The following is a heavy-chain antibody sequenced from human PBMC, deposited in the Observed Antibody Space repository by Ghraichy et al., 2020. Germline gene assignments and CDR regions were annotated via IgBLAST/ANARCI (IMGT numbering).Heavy chain of an antibody. CDR2: ISAYNGNT. J-gene: IGHJ4*02. D-gene: IGHD3-16*02. Sequence: ASVKVSCKASGYTFTSYGISWVRQAPGQGLEWMGWISAYNGNTNYAQKLQGRVTMTTDTSTSTAYMELRSLRSDDTAVYYCARDRYDYVWGSYRYTGLDYWGQGTLVTVSS. CDR1: GYTFTSYG. V-gene: IGHV1-18*04. CDR3: ARDRYDYVWGSYRYTGLDY.